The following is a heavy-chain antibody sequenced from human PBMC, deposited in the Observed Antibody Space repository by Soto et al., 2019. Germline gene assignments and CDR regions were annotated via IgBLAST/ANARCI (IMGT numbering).Heavy chain of an antibody. J-gene: IGHJ4*02. D-gene: IGHD3-3*01. CDR1: GGSISSYY. Sequence: SETLSLTCTVSGGSISSYYWSLIRQPPGKGLEWIGYIYYSGSTNYNPSLKSRVTISVDTSKNQFSLKLSSVTAADTAVYYCARAITIFGVGPPAPHFDYWGQGTLVTVS. V-gene: IGHV4-59*01. CDR2: IYYSGST. CDR3: ARAITIFGVGPPAPHFDY.